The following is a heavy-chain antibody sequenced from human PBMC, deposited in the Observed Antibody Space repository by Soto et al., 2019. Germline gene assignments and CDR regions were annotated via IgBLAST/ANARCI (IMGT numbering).Heavy chain of an antibody. Sequence: QVQLQESGPGLVKPSETLSLTCTVSGGSISTYYWNWIRQPPGKGLEWIGYIYYSGSTNYNPSLKSRVTISVDTSKNQFSLKLSSVTAADTAVYYCARENISVVRGVQYYFDYWGQGTPVTVSS. CDR3: ARENISVVRGVQYYFDY. CDR2: IYYSGST. J-gene: IGHJ4*02. D-gene: IGHD3-10*01. V-gene: IGHV4-59*01. CDR1: GGSISTYY.